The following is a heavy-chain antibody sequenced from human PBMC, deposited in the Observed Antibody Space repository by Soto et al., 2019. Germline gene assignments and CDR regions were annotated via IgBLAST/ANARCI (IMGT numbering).Heavy chain of an antibody. Sequence: SETLSLTCTVSGGSISSSNYYWGWIRQPPGKGQEWIGSIHYSGNTYYNPSLKSRVTISVDMSKNHFSLKLSSVTAADTAVYYFARHEVVVSARYKANWFDSWGQGTLVTVSS. J-gene: IGHJ5*01. CDR2: IHYSGNT. CDR3: ARHEVVVSARYKANWFDS. V-gene: IGHV4-39*01. CDR1: GGSISSSNYY. D-gene: IGHD2-21*01.